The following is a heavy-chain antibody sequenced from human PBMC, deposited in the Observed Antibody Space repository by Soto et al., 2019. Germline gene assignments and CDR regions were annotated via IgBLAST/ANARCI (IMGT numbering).Heavy chain of an antibody. CDR3: VRTSLVVAAATREDY. CDR2: INSDGSST. V-gene: IGHV3-74*01. Sequence: EVQLVESGGGLVQPGGSLRLSCAASGFTFSSYWMHWVRQAPGKGLVWVSRINSDGSSTSYADSVKGRFTISRDNGKNTVYLQMNRLRAQDTAVYYCVRTSLVVAAATREDYWGQGSLVTVSS. CDR1: GFTFSSYW. D-gene: IGHD2-15*01. J-gene: IGHJ4*02.